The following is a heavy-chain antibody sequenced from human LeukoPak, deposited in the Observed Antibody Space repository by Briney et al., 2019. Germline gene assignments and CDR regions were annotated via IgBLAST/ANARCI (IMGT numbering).Heavy chain of an antibody. CDR3: ARGPIAAAGTLAFDY. D-gene: IGHD6-13*01. CDR2: IYYSGNT. CDR1: GGSISSYY. J-gene: IGHJ4*02. V-gene: IGHV4-59*01. Sequence: SETLSLTCTVSGGSISSYYWSWIRQPPGKGLEWIGYIYYSGNTNYNPSLKSRVTISIDMSKNQFSLKLSSVTAADTAVYYCARGPIAAAGTLAFDYWGQGTLVTVSS.